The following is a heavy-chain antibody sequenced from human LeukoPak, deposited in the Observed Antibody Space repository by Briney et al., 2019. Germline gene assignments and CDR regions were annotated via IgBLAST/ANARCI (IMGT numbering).Heavy chain of an antibody. Sequence: SQTLSLTCTVSGGSLSSGTSSWSWIRQHPGKGLEWLGYIFDSGYSYYNPSLKSRLSMSVDTSKNRFSLTLSSVTAADTAIYYCAKTNTPDNWFDPWGQGTLVTVSS. CDR1: GGSLSSGTSS. CDR3: AKTNTPDNWFDP. CDR2: IFDSGYS. J-gene: IGHJ5*02. V-gene: IGHV4-31*03.